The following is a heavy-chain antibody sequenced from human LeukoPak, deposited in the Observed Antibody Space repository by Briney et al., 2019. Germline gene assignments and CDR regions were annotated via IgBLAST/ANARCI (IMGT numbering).Heavy chain of an antibody. Sequence: ASVKVSCKASGGTFSSYAISWVRQAPGQGLEWMGGIIPIFGTANYAQKFQGRVTITADKSTSTAYMELSSLRSEDTAVYYCARDWAVGYSSGWSDYWGQGTLVTVSS. V-gene: IGHV1-69*06. CDR1: GGTFSSYA. J-gene: IGHJ4*02. CDR2: IIPIFGTA. CDR3: ARDWAVGYSSGWSDY. D-gene: IGHD6-19*01.